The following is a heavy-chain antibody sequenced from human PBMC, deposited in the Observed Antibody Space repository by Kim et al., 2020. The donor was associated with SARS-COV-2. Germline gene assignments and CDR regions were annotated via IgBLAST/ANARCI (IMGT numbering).Heavy chain of an antibody. CDR3: ARGPPSTPI. V-gene: IGHV4-34*01. Sequence: SETLSLTCAVYGGSFSGYYWSWIRQPPGKGLEWIGEINHSGSTNYNPSLKSRVTISVDTSKNQFSLKLSSVTAADTAVYYCARGPPSTPIWGQGTLVTVSS. D-gene: IGHD2-15*01. CDR1: GGSFSGYY. J-gene: IGHJ4*02. CDR2: INHSGST.